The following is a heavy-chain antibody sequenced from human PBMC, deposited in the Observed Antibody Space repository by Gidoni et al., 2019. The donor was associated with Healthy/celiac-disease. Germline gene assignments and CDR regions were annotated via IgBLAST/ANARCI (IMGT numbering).Heavy chain of an antibody. CDR3: ARTVGHIVVVIATPFDY. CDR1: GFPFSSYA. V-gene: IGHV3-30-3*01. CDR2: ISYDGSNK. J-gene: IGHJ4*02. D-gene: IGHD2-21*01. Sequence: QVQLVESGGGVVQPGRSLRLSCAASGFPFSSYAMHWVRQAPGKGLEWVAVISYDGSNKYYADSVKGRFTIARDNSKNTLYLQMNSLRAEDTAVYYCARTVGHIVVVIATPFDYWGQGTLVTVSS.